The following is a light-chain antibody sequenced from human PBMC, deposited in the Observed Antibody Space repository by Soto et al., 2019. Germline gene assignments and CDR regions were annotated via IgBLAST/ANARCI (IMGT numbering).Light chain of an antibody. CDR1: QSISSY. CDR3: QQSYSTPRK. J-gene: IGKJ1*01. Sequence: DIQMTQSPSSLSASVGDRVTITCRASQSISSYLNWYQQKPGKAPKLLIYAASSLQRGVPSRFSGSGSGTDFTLTIISLQPEDFATYYCQQSYSTPRKFGQGTKVEIK. CDR2: AAS. V-gene: IGKV1-39*01.